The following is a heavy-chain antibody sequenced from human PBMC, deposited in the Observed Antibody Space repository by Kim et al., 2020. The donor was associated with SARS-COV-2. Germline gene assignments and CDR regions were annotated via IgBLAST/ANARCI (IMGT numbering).Heavy chain of an antibody. J-gene: IGHJ6*02. D-gene: IGHD2-2*01. Sequence: GGSLRLSCAASGFTFDDYAMHWVRQAPGKGLEWVSGISWNSGSIGYADSVKGRFTISRDNAKNSLYLQMNSLRAEDTALYYCAKGSTSFPYNYYGMDVWGQETTVTVSS. CDR3: AKGSTSFPYNYYGMDV. CDR2: ISWNSGSI. V-gene: IGHV3-9*01. CDR1: GFTFDDYA.